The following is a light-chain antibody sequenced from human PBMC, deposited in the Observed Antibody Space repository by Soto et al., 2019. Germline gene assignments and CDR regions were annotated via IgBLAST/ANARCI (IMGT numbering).Light chain of an antibody. CDR1: QAINIY. J-gene: IGKJ1*01. CDR3: QQYDHYPWT. Sequence: DVQMTQSPSSLSASVGDRVTITCRASQAINIYLAWFQQKPGKAPKSLIYAASSLRSGVPSRFSGSGSGTGFTLTISNLQPEDFATYYCQQYDHYPWTFGQGTTVEIK. V-gene: IGKV1-16*01. CDR2: AAS.